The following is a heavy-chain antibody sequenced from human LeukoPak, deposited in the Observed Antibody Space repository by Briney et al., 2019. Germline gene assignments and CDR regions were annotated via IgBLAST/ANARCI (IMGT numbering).Heavy chain of an antibody. D-gene: IGHD6-13*01. CDR1: GFTFDDYT. V-gene: IGHV3-43*01. Sequence: GGSLRLSCAASGFTFDDYTMHWVRQAPGKGLEWVSLISWDGGSTYYADSAKGRFTISRDNSKNSLYLQMNSLRTEDTALYYCASWRYGMDVWGQGTTVTVSS. CDR3: ASWRYGMDV. J-gene: IGHJ6*02. CDR2: ISWDGGST.